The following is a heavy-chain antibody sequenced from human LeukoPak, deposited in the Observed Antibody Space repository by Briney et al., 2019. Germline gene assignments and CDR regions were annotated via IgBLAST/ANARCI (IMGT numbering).Heavy chain of an antibody. V-gene: IGHV4-39*07. CDR3: ASKYYYGSGSYYGWFDP. D-gene: IGHD3-10*01. Sequence: PSETLSLTCTVSGGSISSSSYYWGWIRQPPGKGLEWIGSIYYSGSTYYNPSLKSRVTISVDTSKNQFSLKLSSVTAADTAVYYCASKYYYGSGSYYGWFDPWGQGTLVTVSS. CDR1: GGSISSSSYY. CDR2: IYYSGST. J-gene: IGHJ5*02.